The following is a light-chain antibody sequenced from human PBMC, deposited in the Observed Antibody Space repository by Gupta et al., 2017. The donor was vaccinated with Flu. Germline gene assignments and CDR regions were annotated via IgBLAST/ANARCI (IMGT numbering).Light chain of an antibody. V-gene: IGLV3-21*02. Sequence: SYVLTQPPSVSVAPGQTARIPCGGNNIESKTVHWYQQKPGQAPVVVVCDDSDRPSGIPERFSGSNSGNTATLNISRVEAGDEADYYCQVWDSSSNRWVFGGGTKLTVL. CDR3: QVWDSSSNRWV. CDR1: NIESKT. CDR2: DDS. J-gene: IGLJ3*02.